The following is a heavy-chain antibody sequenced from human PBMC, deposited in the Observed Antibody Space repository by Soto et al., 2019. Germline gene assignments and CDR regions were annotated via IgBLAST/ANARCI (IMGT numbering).Heavy chain of an antibody. V-gene: IGHV3-33*01. CDR2: IWYDGSNK. Sequence: GGAPGLSLAAAGFSFSSYWIHRVRPGPGKGLEWVAVIWYDGSNKYYADSVKGRFTISRDNSKNTLYLQMNSLRAEDTAVYYCARDKKGQLLVSDYYGMDVWGQGTTVTVSS. J-gene: IGHJ6*02. D-gene: IGHD6-13*01. CDR1: GFSFSSYW. CDR3: ARDKKGQLLVSDYYGMDV.